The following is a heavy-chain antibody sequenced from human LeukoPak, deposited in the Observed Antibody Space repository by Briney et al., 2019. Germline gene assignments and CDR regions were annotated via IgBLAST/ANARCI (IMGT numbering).Heavy chain of an antibody. V-gene: IGHV4-34*01. D-gene: IGHD1-26*01. CDR3: SSPSGSYLLGFDY. Sequence: PSETLSLTCAVYGGSFSGYYWSWIRQPPGKGLEWIGEINHSGSTNYNLSSKRRVTISVDTSNNHFSLKLSSVPTADTAVYYFSSPSGSYLLGFDYWGQGALVTVSS. CDR1: GGSFSGYY. J-gene: IGHJ4*02. CDR2: INHSGST.